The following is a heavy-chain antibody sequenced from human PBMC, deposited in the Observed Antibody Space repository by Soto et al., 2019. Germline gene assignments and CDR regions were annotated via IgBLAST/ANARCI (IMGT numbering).Heavy chain of an antibody. Sequence: GGSLRLSCAASGFTFSSYAMSWVRQAPGKGLEWVSAISGSGGSTYYADSVKGRFTISRDNSKNTLYLQMNSLRAEDTAVYYCAKVVVAATRDYYYGMDVWGQGTMVTVSS. CDR2: ISGSGGST. J-gene: IGHJ6*02. CDR3: AKVVVAATRDYYYGMDV. D-gene: IGHD2-15*01. CDR1: GFTFSSYA. V-gene: IGHV3-23*01.